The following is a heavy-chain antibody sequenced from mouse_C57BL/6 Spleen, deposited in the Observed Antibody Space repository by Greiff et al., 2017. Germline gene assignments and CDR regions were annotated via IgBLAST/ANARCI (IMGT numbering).Heavy chain of an antibody. CDR3: ARHPYDYDGIYYAMDY. CDR2: IWSDGST. V-gene: IGHV2-6-1*01. CDR1: GFSLTSYG. Sequence: VTLMESGPGLVAPSQSLSITCTVSGFSLTSYGVHWVRQPPGKGLEWLVVIWSDGSTSYNSALKSRLSISEDNSKSQVFLKMNSLQTDDTAMYYCARHPYDYDGIYYAMDYWGQGTSVTVSS. D-gene: IGHD2-4*01. J-gene: IGHJ4*01.